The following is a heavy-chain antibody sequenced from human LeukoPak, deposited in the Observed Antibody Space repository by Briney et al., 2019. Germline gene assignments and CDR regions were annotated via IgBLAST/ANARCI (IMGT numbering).Heavy chain of an antibody. CDR3: ARELYSSGYQDAFDI. V-gene: IGHV4-34*01. CDR1: GGSFSGYY. CDR2: INHSGST. D-gene: IGHD3-22*01. J-gene: IGHJ3*02. Sequence: SETLSLTCAVYGGSFSGYYWSWIRQPPGKGLEWIGEINHSGSTNYNPSLKSRVTISVDTSKNQFSLKLSSVTAADTAVYYCARELYSSGYQDAFDIWGQGTMVTVSS.